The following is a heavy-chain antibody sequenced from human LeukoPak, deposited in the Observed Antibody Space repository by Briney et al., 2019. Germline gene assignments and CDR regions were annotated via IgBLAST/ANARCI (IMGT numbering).Heavy chain of an antibody. J-gene: IGHJ4*02. CDR2: IIPIFGTA. CDR3: ARDLGTRDGYNPPNLFDN. Sequence: SVKLSCKASGGTFSSYAISWVRQAPEQGLEWMGGIIPIFGTADYAQKFQGRVTITADDSTSTAYMELSSLRTEDTAVYYCARDLGTRDGYNPPNLFDNWGQGTLVTVSS. V-gene: IGHV1-69*01. D-gene: IGHD5-24*01. CDR1: GGTFSSYA.